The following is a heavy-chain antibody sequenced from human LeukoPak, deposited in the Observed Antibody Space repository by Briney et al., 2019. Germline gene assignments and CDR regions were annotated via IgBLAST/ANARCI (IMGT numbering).Heavy chain of an antibody. V-gene: IGHV3-21*01. CDR1: GFTFSSYA. J-gene: IGHJ6*02. CDR3: ARDRGIISCGGDCYLPLIGGMDV. CDR2: ISSSSSYI. D-gene: IGHD2-21*02. Sequence: PGGSLRLSCAASGFTFSSYAMSWVRQAPGKGLEWVSSISSSSSYIYYADSVKGRFTISRDNAKNSLYLQMNSLRAEDTAVYYCARDRGIISCGGDCYLPLIGGMDVWGQGTTVTVSS.